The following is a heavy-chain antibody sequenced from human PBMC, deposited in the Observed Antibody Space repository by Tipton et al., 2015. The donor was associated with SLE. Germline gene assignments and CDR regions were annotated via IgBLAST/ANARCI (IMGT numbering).Heavy chain of an antibody. J-gene: IGHJ3*02. V-gene: IGHV4-59*01. Sequence: TLSLTCTVSGGSISSYYWSWIRQPPGKGLEWIGYIYYSGSTNYNPSLKSRVTISVDTSKNQFSLNLTSVTAADTAVYYCARDYFESSGYPTDALDIWGQGTMVTVSS. D-gene: IGHD3-22*01. CDR1: GGSISSYY. CDR3: ARDYFESSGYPTDALDI. CDR2: IYYSGST.